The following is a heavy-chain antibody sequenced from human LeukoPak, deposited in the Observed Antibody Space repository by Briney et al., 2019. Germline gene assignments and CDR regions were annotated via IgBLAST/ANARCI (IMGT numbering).Heavy chain of an antibody. D-gene: IGHD6-6*01. CDR1: GYTFTSYD. J-gene: IGHJ4*02. CDR2: MNPNSGNT. Sequence: ASVKVSCKASGYTFTSYDINWVRQATGQGLEWMGWMNPNSGNTGYAQKFQGRVTITGNTSISTAYMELSNLRSEDTAVYYCARGHTSSYFDYWGQGTLVTVSS. CDR3: ARGHTSSYFDY. V-gene: IGHV1-8*03.